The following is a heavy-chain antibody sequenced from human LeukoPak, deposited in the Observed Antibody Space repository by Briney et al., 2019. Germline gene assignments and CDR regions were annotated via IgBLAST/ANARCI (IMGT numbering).Heavy chain of an antibody. CDR1: GGSISSSNW. V-gene: IGHV4-4*02. J-gene: IGHJ4*02. CDR2: IYHGGST. CDR3: ARRVGYCSGGSCYSGCDY. D-gene: IGHD2-15*01. Sequence: SETLSLTCAVSGGSISSSNWWSWVRQPPGKGLEWIGEIYHGGSTNYNPSLKSRVTISVDKSKNQFSLKLSSVTAADTAVYYCARRVGYCSGGSCYSGCDYWGQGTLVTVSS.